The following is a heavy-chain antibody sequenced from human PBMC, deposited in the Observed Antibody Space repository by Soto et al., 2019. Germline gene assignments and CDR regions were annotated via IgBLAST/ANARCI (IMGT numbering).Heavy chain of an antibody. CDR2: ISYDGSNK. CDR1: GFTFSSYA. CDR3: ARDRGHMITFGGVIRTEPSGEWGTDY. Sequence: GGSLRLSCAASGFTFSSYAMHWVRQAPGKGLEWVAVISYDGSNKYYADSVKGRFTISRDNSKNTLYLQMNGLRAEDTAVYYWARDRGHMITFGGVIRTEPSGEWGTDYWGQGTLVTVSS. V-gene: IGHV3-30-3*01. D-gene: IGHD3-16*02. J-gene: IGHJ4*02.